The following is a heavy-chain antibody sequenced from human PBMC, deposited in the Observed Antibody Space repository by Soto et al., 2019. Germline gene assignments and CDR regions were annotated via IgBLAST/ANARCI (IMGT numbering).Heavy chain of an antibody. J-gene: IGHJ4*02. D-gene: IGHD6-6*01. CDR1: GYTFSSYG. Sequence: QVQLVQSGGDVKKPGASVKVSCKASGYTFSSYGISWVRQAPGQGLEWMGWIRPFNGDTDYAQKLQGRVTMTTDTSTNTVYMELRSLRSDDTAVYYCARARSSSDYWGQGTLVTVSS. V-gene: IGHV1-18*01. CDR2: IRPFNGDT. CDR3: ARARSSSDY.